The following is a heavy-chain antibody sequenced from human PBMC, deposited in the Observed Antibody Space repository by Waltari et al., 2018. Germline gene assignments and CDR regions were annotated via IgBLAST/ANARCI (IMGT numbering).Heavy chain of an antibody. Sequence: QVQLQQWGAGLLKPSETLSLTCAVYGGSFSGYYWSWIHQPPGKGLEWIGEINHSGSTNYNPSLKSRVTISADTSNNQFSLKLSSVTAADTAVYYCARWYCSSTSCRYYFDYWGQGTLVTVSS. D-gene: IGHD2-2*01. CDR3: ARWYCSSTSCRYYFDY. J-gene: IGHJ4*02. V-gene: IGHV4-34*01. CDR2: INHSGST. CDR1: GGSFSGYY.